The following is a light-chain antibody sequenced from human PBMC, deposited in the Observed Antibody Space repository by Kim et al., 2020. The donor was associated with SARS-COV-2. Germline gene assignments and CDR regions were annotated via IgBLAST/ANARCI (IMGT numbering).Light chain of an antibody. Sequence: VSPGGRATLSCRASQSVGSNLAWYQQKPGQTPRLVIYGASTRATGVPARVSGSGSGTEFSLTISSLQPEDFAVYYCQQYNGWPPYTFGQGTKLEI. J-gene: IGKJ2*01. CDR1: QSVGSN. CDR3: QQYNGWPPYT. CDR2: GAS. V-gene: IGKV3-15*01.